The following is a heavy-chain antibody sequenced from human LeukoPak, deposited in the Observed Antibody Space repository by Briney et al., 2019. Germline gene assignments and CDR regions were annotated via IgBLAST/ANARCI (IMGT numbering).Heavy chain of an antibody. J-gene: IGHJ3*02. V-gene: IGHV4-59*11. D-gene: IGHD2-15*01. CDR1: VGSISSHL. Sequence: SETLSLTCTVSVGSISSHLWSWVRQPPGKGLEWIGYILYSGNTNYNPSLKSRVTMSVDTSKNQFSLKLSSVTAADTAVYYCARGRYCSADICSGGDAFDIWGQGTMDSVSS. CDR3: ARGRYCSADICSGGDAFDI. CDR2: ILYSGNT.